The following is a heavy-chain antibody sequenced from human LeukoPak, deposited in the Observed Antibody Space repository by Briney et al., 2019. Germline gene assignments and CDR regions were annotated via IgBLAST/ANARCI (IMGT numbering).Heavy chain of an antibody. J-gene: IGHJ5*02. D-gene: IGHD6-13*01. V-gene: IGHV4-39*01. CDR2: VYYSGAT. Sequence: SETLSLTCTVSGGSISSSYNYWGWVRQPPGRGLEWIGSVYYSGATYYNPSLKSRVTVSVDTSKNQFSLKLTSVTAADTAVYYCARSTAAEGPTHNWFDPWGQGTLVTVSS. CDR1: GGSISSSYNY. CDR3: ARSTAAEGPTHNWFDP.